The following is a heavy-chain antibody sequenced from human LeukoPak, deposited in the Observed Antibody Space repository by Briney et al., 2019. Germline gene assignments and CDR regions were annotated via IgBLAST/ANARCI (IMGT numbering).Heavy chain of an antibody. CDR3: ERSIVVVVAATRSGWFDP. CDR2: IKQDGSEK. Sequence: GGSLRLSCAASGFTFSSYWMSWVRQAPGRGLEWVANIKQDGSEKYYVDSVKGRFTISRDNAKNSLYLQMNSLRAEDTAVYYCERSIVVVVAATRSGWFDPWGQGTLVTVSS. J-gene: IGHJ5*02. V-gene: IGHV3-7*01. D-gene: IGHD2-15*01. CDR1: GFTFSSYW.